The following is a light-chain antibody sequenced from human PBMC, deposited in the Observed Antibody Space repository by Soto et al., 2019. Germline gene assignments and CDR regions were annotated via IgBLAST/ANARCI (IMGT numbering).Light chain of an antibody. Sequence: QSALTQPRSVSGSPGQSVTISCTGTSSDVGGYNFVSWYQQHPDKAPKLMIYDVSKRPSGVPDRFSGSKSGNTASLTISGLQAEDEADYYCCSYAGSYTSRVFGGGTKLTVL. CDR1: SSDVGGYNF. V-gene: IGLV2-11*01. CDR3: CSYAGSYTSRV. CDR2: DVS. J-gene: IGLJ2*01.